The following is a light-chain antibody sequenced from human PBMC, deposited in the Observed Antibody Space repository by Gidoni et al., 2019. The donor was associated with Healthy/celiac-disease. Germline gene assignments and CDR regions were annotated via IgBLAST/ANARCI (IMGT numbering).Light chain of an antibody. J-gene: IGKJ3*01. CDR2: AAS. CDR1: HGISSY. V-gene: IGKV1-9*01. CDR3: QQLNSYPP. Sequence: DIQLTPSPSFLSASVGDRVTITCWASHGISSYLAWYQQKPGKAPKLLIYAASTLQSGVPSRFSGSGSGTEFTLTISSLQPEDFATYYCQQLNSYPPFGPGTKVDIK.